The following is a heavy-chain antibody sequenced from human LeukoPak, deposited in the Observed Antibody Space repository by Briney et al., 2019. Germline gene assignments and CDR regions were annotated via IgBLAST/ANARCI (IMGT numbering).Heavy chain of an antibody. V-gene: IGHV3-48*03. J-gene: IGHJ4*02. D-gene: IGHD3-10*01. CDR3: AKGKNTGSYLSHVDY. Sequence: GGSLRLSCAASGFTSSSYEMNWVRQAPGKGLEWVSYISSSGSTIYYADSVKGRFTISRDNSKNSLYLQMNSLRTEDTALYYCAKGKNTGSYLSHVDYWGQGTLVTVSS. CDR2: ISSSGSTI. CDR1: GFTSSSYE.